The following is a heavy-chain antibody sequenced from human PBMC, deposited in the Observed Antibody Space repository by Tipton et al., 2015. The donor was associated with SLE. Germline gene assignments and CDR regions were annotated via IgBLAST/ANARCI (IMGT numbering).Heavy chain of an antibody. CDR2: VDSSGDT. J-gene: IGHJ4*02. CDR3: ARLGTSPEHY. Sequence: TLSLTCTVSGGSLSPFYWSWVRQPPGKGLEWIGYVDSSGDTYYLSSLKSRLTISVDRSKNQFSLTLNSVTAADTAVYYCARLGTSPEHYWGQGTLVTVSS. CDR1: GGSLSPFY. V-gene: IGHV4-4*09. D-gene: IGHD1-14*01.